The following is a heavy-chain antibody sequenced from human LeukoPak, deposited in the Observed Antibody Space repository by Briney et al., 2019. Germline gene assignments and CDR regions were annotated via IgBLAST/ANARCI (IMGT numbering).Heavy chain of an antibody. Sequence: SETLSLTCTVSGGSISSYYWSWIRQPPGKGLEWIGYIYTSGSTNYNPSLKSRVTISVDTSKNQFSLKLSSVTAADTAVYYCARLPSPLYEGSFDYWGQGTLSPSPQ. J-gene: IGHJ4*02. D-gene: IGHD5/OR15-5a*01. CDR1: GGSISSYY. V-gene: IGHV4-4*09. CDR3: ARLPSPLYEGSFDY. CDR2: IYTSGST.